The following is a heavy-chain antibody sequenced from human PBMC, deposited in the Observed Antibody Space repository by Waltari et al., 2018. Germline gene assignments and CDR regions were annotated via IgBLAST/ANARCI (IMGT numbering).Heavy chain of an antibody. CDR3: VKEAAFCGYTNCFFEY. CDR1: GFNFRYYK. D-gene: IGHD2-21*01. V-gene: IGHV3-43*01. J-gene: IGHJ4*02. Sequence: EVQLVESGGVGVQPGGSLRLSCAASGFNFRYYKMHWVRQAPGKGLEWVSLISWDGGSTYYADSVEGRFAISRDNTKKSLYLQMNSLRSEDTAFYYCVKEAAFCGYTNCFFEYWGQGTPVTVSA. CDR2: ISWDGGST.